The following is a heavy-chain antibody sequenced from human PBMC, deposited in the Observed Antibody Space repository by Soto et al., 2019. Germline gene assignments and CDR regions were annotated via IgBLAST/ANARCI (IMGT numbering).Heavy chain of an antibody. V-gene: IGHV1-18*01. D-gene: IGHD6-19*01. CDR1: GYTFTSYG. Sequence: QVQLVQSGAEVKKPGASVKVSCKASGYTFTSYGITWVRQAPGQGLEWMGWISAYNGNTNYAQKLQGRVTMTTDTATSTAYMELRSLRADDTAVYYCASSPIAVAGSYYYYGMDVWGQGTTVTVSS. CDR3: ASSPIAVAGSYYYYGMDV. CDR2: ISAYNGNT. J-gene: IGHJ6*02.